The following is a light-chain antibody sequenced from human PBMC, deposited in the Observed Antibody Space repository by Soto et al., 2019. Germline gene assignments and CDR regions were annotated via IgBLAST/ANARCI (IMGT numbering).Light chain of an antibody. Sequence: DIQLTQSPSSLSASVGDRITITCRASQSISTYLNWYQQKPGEAPTLLVYDLSTLQSGVPSRFSGSGFGAEFTLTVSSLQPEDFATYYCQQSYSNPTWTFGQGTKVDI. CDR2: DLS. J-gene: IGKJ1*01. V-gene: IGKV1-39*01. CDR3: QQSYSNPTWT. CDR1: QSISTY.